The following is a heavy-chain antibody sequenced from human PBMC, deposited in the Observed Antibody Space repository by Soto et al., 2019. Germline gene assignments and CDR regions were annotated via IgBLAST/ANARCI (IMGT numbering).Heavy chain of an antibody. CDR1: GDSISSPTW. J-gene: IGHJ4*02. CDR3: ATRAPIDGDPY. V-gene: IGHV4-4*02. CDR2: VYHSGST. Sequence: QVQLQESGLGLVKPSETLSLTCDVSGDSISSPTWWTWVRQPPGKGLEWIGEVYHSGSTNYNSSLKSRVTISVDKTKNQFSLRLTSVTAADTAVYYCATRAPIDGDPYWGQGTLVTVSS. D-gene: IGHD4-17*01.